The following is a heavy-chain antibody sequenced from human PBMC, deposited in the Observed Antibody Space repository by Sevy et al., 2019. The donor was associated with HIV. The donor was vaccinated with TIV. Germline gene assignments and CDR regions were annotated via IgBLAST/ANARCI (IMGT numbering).Heavy chain of an antibody. D-gene: IGHD2-2*01. J-gene: IGHJ3*02. CDR2: IYTSGST. CDR3: ARETEGGYCSSTSCYAPYDAFDI. CDR1: GGSISSGSYY. V-gene: IGHV4-61*02. Sequence: SETLSLTCTVSGGSISSGSYYWSWIRQPAGKGLEWIGRIYTSGSTNYNPSLKSRVTISVDTSKNQFSLKLSSVTAADTAVYYCARETEGGYCSSTSCYAPYDAFDIWGQWTMVTVSS.